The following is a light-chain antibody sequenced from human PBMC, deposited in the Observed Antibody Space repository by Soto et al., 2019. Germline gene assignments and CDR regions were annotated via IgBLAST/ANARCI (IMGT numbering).Light chain of an antibody. V-gene: IGLV1-44*01. CDR2: SNS. CDR3: AAWDDILNGFYV. Sequence: QSVLTQPPSASGTPGQRVTISCSGSSSNIGSNTVNWYQQLPGTAPKLLIYSNSQRPSGVPDRFSGSKSGTSASLAISGLQSEDEADYYCAAWDDILNGFYVFGTGTKVTVL. CDR1: SSNIGSNT. J-gene: IGLJ1*01.